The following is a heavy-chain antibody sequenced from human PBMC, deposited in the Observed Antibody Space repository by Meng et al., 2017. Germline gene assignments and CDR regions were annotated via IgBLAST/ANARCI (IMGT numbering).Heavy chain of an antibody. CDR1: CYTFTSYG. CDR3: ARDRLRGEFDP. Sequence: QVQLVSSGAEVKTAGVSVNVSCKAYCYTFTSYGISWVRQAPGQGLEWMGWISAYNGNTNYAQKLQGRVTMTTDTSTSTAYMELRSLRSDDTAVYYCARDRLRGEFDPWGQGTLVTVSS. J-gene: IGHJ5*02. V-gene: IGHV1-18*01. CDR2: ISAYNGNT. D-gene: IGHD3-10*01.